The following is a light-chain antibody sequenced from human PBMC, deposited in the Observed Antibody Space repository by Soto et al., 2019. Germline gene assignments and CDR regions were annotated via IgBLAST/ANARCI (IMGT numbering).Light chain of an antibody. CDR1: SSDVGAYDY. V-gene: IGLV2-14*01. CDR2: EVT. CDR3: NSYTRSTKYV. Sequence: QSVLTQPASVSGSPGQSITVSCTGTSSDVGAYDYVSWYQHHPGKAPKLIIYEVTNRPSGVSNRFSGSKSGNTASLTISGLQDEDEADYYCNSYTRSTKYVFGTGTKVTVL. J-gene: IGLJ1*01.